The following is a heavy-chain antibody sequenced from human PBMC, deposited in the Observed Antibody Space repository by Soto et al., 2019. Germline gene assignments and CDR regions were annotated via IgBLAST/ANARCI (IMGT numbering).Heavy chain of an antibody. CDR2: INPNSGGT. V-gene: IGHV1-2*02. D-gene: IGHD3-10*01. CDR3: ARDSYYGSGSYPDWFDP. Sequence: ASVKVSCKSSGYTFTGYYMHCVRQAPGQGLEWMGWINPNSGGTNYAQKFQGRVTMTRDTSISTAHMELSRLRSDDTAVYYCARDSYYGSGSYPDWFDPWGQGTLVTVSS. CDR1: GYTFTGYY. J-gene: IGHJ5*02.